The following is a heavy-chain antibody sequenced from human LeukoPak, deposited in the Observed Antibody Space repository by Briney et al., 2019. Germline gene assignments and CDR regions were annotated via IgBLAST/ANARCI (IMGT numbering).Heavy chain of an antibody. CDR2: INHSGST. V-gene: IGHV4-34*01. Sequence: PSETLSLTCAISGGSFGGYYWSWIRQPPGKGLEWIGEINHSGSTNYNPSLKSRVTISVDTSKNHFSLKLSSVTAADTAVYYCAGPGAGDLDYWGQGTLVTVSS. D-gene: IGHD3-10*01. J-gene: IGHJ4*02. CDR3: AGPGAGDLDY. CDR1: GGSFGGYY.